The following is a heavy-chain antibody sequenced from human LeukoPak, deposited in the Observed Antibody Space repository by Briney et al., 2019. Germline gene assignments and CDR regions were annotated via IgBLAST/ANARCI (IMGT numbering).Heavy chain of an antibody. D-gene: IGHD3-22*01. J-gene: IGHJ4*02. CDR3: ARDLGRNFYYALDY. V-gene: IGHV1-18*01. CDR1: GYTFTSYG. Sequence: ASVKVSCKASGYTFTSYGISWVRQAPGQGLEWMGWISAYNGNTNYAQKLQGRVTMTTDTSTSTAYMELRSLRSDDTAVYYCARDLGRNFYYALDYWGQGTLVTVSS. CDR2: ISAYNGNT.